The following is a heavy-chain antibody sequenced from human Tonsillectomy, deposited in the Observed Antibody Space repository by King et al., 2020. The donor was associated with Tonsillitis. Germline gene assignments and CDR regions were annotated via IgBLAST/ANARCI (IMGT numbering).Heavy chain of an antibody. D-gene: IGHD2-15*01. CDR2: IYYSANTYDPRT. Sequence: LQESGPGLVKPSQTLSLTFIVSGDSISSGDHYWSWIRQHPGKGLEWIGYIYYSANTYDPRTYYNPSLKSRLTISVDTSKNQFSLKLNSVTAADTAVYYCARYEGGVFDPWGQGSLVAVSS. CDR1: GDSISSGDHY. CDR3: ARYEGGVFDP. V-gene: IGHV4-31*03. J-gene: IGHJ5*02.